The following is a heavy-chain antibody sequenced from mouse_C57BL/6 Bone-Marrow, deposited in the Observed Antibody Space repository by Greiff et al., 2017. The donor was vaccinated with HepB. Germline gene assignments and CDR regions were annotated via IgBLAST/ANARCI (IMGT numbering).Heavy chain of an antibody. CDR3: TSYYYGSSFYWYFDV. CDR1: GFNIKDDY. Sequence: EVQLQQSGAELVRPGASVKLSCTASGFNIKDDYMHWVKQRPEQGLEWIGWIDPENGDTEYASKFQGKATITADTSSNTAYLQLSSLTSEDTAVYYGTSYYYGSSFYWYFDVWGTGTTVTVSS. V-gene: IGHV14-4*01. CDR2: IDPENGDT. D-gene: IGHD1-1*01. J-gene: IGHJ1*03.